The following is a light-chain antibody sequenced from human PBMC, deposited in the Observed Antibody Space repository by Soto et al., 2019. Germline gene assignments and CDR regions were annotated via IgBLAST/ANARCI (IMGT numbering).Light chain of an antibody. CDR2: DAT. J-gene: IGKJ1*01. CDR3: HQYSSYWT. CDR1: QSISNW. V-gene: IGKV1-5*01. Sequence: DIQMTQSPSTLSASVGDRVIITCRASQSISNWLAWYQQKPGKAPKLLINDATSLESGVPSRFSGSGSGTEFTLTISSLQPDDFATYYCHQYSSYWTFAQGTKVDIK.